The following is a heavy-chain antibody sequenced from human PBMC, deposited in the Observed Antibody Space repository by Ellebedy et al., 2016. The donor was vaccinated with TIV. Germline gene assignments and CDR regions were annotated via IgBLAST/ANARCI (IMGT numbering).Heavy chain of an antibody. V-gene: IGHV3-48*01. CDR1: GFTFSTYA. Sequence: GESLKISCAASGFTFSTYAMNWVRQAPGKGLEWISYISSSSRTVYHADSVKGRFTISRDNAKNSLFLQMNSLRAEDTAVYYCARDLAPYDFWSGPPPYYMDVWGRGTTVIVSS. J-gene: IGHJ6*03. D-gene: IGHD3-3*01. CDR2: ISSSSRTV. CDR3: ARDLAPYDFWSGPPPYYMDV.